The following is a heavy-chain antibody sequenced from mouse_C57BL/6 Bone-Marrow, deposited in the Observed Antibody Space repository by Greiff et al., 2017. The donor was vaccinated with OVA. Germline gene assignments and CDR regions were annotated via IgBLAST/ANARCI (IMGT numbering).Heavy chain of an antibody. CDR3: ARYIFYAMDY. J-gene: IGHJ4*01. CDR1: GFTFTDYY. CDR2: IRNKANGYTT. V-gene: IGHV7-3*01. Sequence: EVQVVESGGGLVQPGGSLSLSCAASGFTFTDYYMSWVRQPPGKALEWLGFIRNKANGYTTEYSASVKGRFTISRDNSQSILYLQMNALRAEDSATYYCARYIFYAMDYWGQGTSVTVSS.